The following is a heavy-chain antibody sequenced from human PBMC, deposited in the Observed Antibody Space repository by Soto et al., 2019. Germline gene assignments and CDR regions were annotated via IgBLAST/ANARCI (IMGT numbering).Heavy chain of an antibody. CDR1: GGSISSYY. Sequence: SETLSLTCTVSGGSISSYYWSWIRQPAGKGLEWIGRIYTSGSTNYNPSLKSRVTMSVDTSKNQFSLKLSSVTAADTAVYYCARDLWGGYCSGGSCYDPRNYYYYGMDVWGQGTTVTISS. V-gene: IGHV4-4*07. CDR3: ARDLWGGYCSGGSCYDPRNYYYYGMDV. D-gene: IGHD2-15*01. J-gene: IGHJ6*02. CDR2: IYTSGST.